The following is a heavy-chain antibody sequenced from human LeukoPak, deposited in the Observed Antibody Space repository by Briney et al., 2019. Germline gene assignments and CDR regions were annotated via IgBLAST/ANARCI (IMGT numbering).Heavy chain of an antibody. V-gene: IGHV3-64*04. CDR3: AKGYSSGWSY. Sequence: GGSLRLSCSASGFTFSSYGMHWVRQAPGKGPEYVSAISSSGGSTYYADSVKGRFTISRDNSKNTVFLQMNSLRNEDTAVYYCAKGYSSGWSYWGQGTLVTVSS. CDR1: GFTFSSYG. CDR2: ISSSGGST. D-gene: IGHD6-19*01. J-gene: IGHJ4*02.